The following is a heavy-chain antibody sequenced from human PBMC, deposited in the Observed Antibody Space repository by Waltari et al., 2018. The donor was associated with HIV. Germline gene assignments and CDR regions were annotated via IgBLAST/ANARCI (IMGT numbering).Heavy chain of an antibody. D-gene: IGHD3-10*01. CDR1: GFTLNSVW. Sequence: EVQLVESGGDLLKPGGCLRLSCAASGFTLNSVWMSWVRQAPGKGLEFGGRIKTKGDGGATDYAAAVKGRFTISRDDSKNTVYLQMNSLKIEDTAVYYCTSEEDYGSGSHFDYWGQGTLVTVSS. J-gene: IGHJ4*02. CDR2: IKTKGDGGAT. V-gene: IGHV3-15*01. CDR3: TSEEDYGSGSHFDY.